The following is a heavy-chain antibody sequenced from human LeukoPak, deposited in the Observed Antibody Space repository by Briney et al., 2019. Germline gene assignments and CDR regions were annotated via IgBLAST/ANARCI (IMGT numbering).Heavy chain of an antibody. J-gene: IGHJ4*02. Sequence: GGSLRLSCAASGFTFSDYAMTWVRQAPGKGLEWVSAISGSGVGTYLADSVKGRFTISRDNSKNTLYLQMNSLRTDDTAVYYCAQDLGLGGYFDYWGQGILVTVSS. V-gene: IGHV3-23*01. CDR2: ISGSGVGT. CDR3: AQDLGLGGYFDY. CDR1: GFTFSDYA. D-gene: IGHD6-13*01.